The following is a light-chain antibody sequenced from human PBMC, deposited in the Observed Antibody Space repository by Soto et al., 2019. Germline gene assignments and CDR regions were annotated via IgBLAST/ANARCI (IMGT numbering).Light chain of an antibody. V-gene: IGLV2-23*01. CDR1: SSDVGSYNL. CDR2: EGT. J-gene: IGLJ2*01. Sequence: QSALTQPASVSGSPGQSITLSCTGTSSDVGSYNLVSWYQLHPGKAPKLMIYEGTKRPSGVSNRFSGSKSGSTASLTISGLQAEDEADDYCCSYAGSSSYVVFGGGTKVTVL. CDR3: CSYAGSSSYVV.